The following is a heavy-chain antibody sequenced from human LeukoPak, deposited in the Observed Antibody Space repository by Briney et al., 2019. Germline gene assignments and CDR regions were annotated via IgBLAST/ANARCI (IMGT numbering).Heavy chain of an antibody. CDR2: IRYDGSNK. CDR3: TTDHCVDTAMVLKYYFDY. J-gene: IGHJ4*02. V-gene: IGHV3-30*02. CDR1: GFTFSSYG. D-gene: IGHD5-18*01. Sequence: GGSLRLSCAASGFTFSSYGMHWVRQAPGKGLEWVAFIRYDGSNKYYADSVKGRFTISRDNSKNTLYLQMNSLKTEDTAVYYCTTDHCVDTAMVLKYYFDYWGQGTLVTVSS.